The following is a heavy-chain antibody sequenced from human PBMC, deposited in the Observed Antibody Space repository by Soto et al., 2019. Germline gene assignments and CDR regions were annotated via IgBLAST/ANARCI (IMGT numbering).Heavy chain of an antibody. CDR2: ISAYNGNT. V-gene: IGHV1-18*01. Sequence: QVQLVQSGAEVKKPGASVKVSCKASGYTFTSYGISWVRQAPGQGLEWMGWISAYNGNTNYAQKLQGRVTMTTDTSTSTAYMELRNLRPDDTAVYYCARDSSGYFESEWFDPWGQGTLVTVSS. CDR3: ARDSSGYFESEWFDP. D-gene: IGHD3-22*01. CDR1: GYTFTSYG. J-gene: IGHJ5*02.